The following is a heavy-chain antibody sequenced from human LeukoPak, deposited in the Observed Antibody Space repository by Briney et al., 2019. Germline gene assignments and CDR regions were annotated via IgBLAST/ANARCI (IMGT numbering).Heavy chain of an antibody. CDR3: ARLRSYGDFGMYYSYGMDV. V-gene: IGHV4-4*02. Sequence: SGTLSLTCTVSGGSISSSNWWSWVRQPPGKGLEWIGEIYHSGSTYYNPSLKSRVTISVDRSKNQFSLKLSSVIAADTAVYHCARLRSYGDFGMYYSYGMDVWGQGTTVTVSS. CDR1: GGSISSSNW. J-gene: IGHJ6*02. D-gene: IGHD4-17*01. CDR2: IYHSGST.